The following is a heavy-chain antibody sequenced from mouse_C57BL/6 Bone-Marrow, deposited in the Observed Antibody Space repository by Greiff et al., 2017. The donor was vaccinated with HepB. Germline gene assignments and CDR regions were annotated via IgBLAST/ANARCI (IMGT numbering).Heavy chain of an antibody. CDR1: GFTFSDYG. CDR3: ARRTTVVARAMDY. D-gene: IGHD1-1*01. J-gene: IGHJ4*01. Sequence: VQLKESGGGLVKPGGSLKLSCAASGFTFSDYGMHWVRQAPEKGLEWVAYISSGSSTIYYADTVKGRFTISRDNAKNTLFLQMTSLRSEDTAMYYCARRTTVVARAMDYWGQGTSVTVSS. CDR2: ISSGSSTI. V-gene: IGHV5-17*01.